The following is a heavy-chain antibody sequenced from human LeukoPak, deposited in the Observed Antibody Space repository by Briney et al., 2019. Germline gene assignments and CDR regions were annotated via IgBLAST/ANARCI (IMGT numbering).Heavy chain of an antibody. V-gene: IGHV3-7*03. CDR3: ARNKPPITMVRGVNWFDP. J-gene: IGHJ5*02. CDR1: GFTFSGYW. Sequence: GGSLRLSCAASGFTFSGYWMSWVRQAPGKGLEGVANIKQDGSEKYYVDSVKGRFTISRDNAKNSLYLQMNSLRAEDTAVYYCARNKPPITMVRGVNWFDPWGQGTLVTVSS. CDR2: IKQDGSEK. D-gene: IGHD3-10*01.